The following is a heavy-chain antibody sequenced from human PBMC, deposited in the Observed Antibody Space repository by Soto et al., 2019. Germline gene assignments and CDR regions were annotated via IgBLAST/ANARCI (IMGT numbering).Heavy chain of an antibody. V-gene: IGHV1-58*01. CDR2: IVVGSGNT. CDR3: AAAEDIVVVPAAKNYYYYGMDV. D-gene: IGHD2-2*01. J-gene: IGHJ6*04. CDR1: GFTFTSSA. Sequence: ASVKVSCKASGFTFTSSAVQWVRQARGQRLEWIGWIVVGSGNTNYAQKFQERVTITRDMSTSTAYMELSSLRSEDTAVYYCAAAEDIVVVPAAKNYYYYGMDVWGKGTTVTVSS.